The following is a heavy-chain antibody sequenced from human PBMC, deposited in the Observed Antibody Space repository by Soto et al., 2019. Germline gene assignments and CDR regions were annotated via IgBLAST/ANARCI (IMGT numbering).Heavy chain of an antibody. D-gene: IGHD4-17*01. J-gene: IGHJ6*03. CDR2: MSPNSGNT. CDR3: ARTRRNTVTMISYYYYYYMDV. V-gene: IGHV1-8*01. Sequence: ASVKVSCKASGYTFTSYDINLVRQATGQGLEWMGWMSPNSGNTGYAQKFQGRVTMTRNTSISTAYMELSSLRSEDTAVYYCARTRRNTVTMISYYYYYYMDVWGKGTTVNSP. CDR1: GYTFTSYD.